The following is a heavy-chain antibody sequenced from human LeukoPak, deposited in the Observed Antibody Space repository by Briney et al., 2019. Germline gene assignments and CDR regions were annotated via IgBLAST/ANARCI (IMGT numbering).Heavy chain of an antibody. CDR3: ARYATVAAHRGFDY. V-gene: IGHV3-48*01. J-gene: IGHJ4*02. Sequence: GGSLRLSCAASGFTFSRYSMNWVRQAPGKGLEWLSYITSSSSMIYYADSVTGRFTISRDNAKNSLYLQMNSLRAEDTAVYYCARYATVAAHRGFDYWGQGTLVTVSS. CDR1: GFTFSRYS. CDR2: ITSSSSMI. D-gene: IGHD6-19*01.